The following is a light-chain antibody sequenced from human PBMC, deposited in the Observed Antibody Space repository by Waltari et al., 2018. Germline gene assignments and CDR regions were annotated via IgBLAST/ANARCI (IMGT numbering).Light chain of an antibody. Sequence: QTVVTQEPSFSVSPGGTVTLTCGLRSGSAPPTYSPSWYQQTPGQAPRPLIYSTNTRSSGVPDRISGSILGNKAALTITGAQADDESDYYCVLYMGGGILFGGGTKLTVL. V-gene: IGLV8-61*01. CDR1: SGSAPPTYS. CDR2: STN. J-gene: IGLJ3*02. CDR3: VLYMGGGIL.